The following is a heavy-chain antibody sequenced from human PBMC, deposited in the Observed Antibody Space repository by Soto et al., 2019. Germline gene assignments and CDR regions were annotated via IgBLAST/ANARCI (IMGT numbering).Heavy chain of an antibody. CDR2: ISGGGDNT. J-gene: IGHJ4*02. CDR1: GFSFSSYA. D-gene: IGHD6-19*01. V-gene: IGHV3-23*01. Sequence: EVQLLESGGGLVQPGGSLRLSCAASGFSFSSYAMNWVRQAPGKGLEWVSAISGGGDNTYYADSVKGRFTISRDNSKNTLFLQMNSLRAEDTGVYHCVKQYSSGWGWGQGTLVTVSS. CDR3: VKQYSSGWG.